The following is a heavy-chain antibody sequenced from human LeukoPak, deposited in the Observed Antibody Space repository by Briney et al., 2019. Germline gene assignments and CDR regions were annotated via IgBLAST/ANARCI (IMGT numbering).Heavy chain of an antibody. V-gene: IGHV3-30*18. J-gene: IGHJ6*02. Sequence: GSSLRLSCAASGFIFDTYGMLWVRQAPGKGLEWVAVMGFDGSNKVYADSVKGRFTISRDNSKNTLYLQMNSLRGEDTAVYYCAKEKAITTINYGLDVWGQGTTVTVSS. CDR2: MGFDGSNK. D-gene: IGHD5-24*01. CDR1: GFIFDTYG. CDR3: AKEKAITTINYGLDV.